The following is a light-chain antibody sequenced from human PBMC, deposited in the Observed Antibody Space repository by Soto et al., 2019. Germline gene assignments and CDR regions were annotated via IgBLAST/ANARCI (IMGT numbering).Light chain of an antibody. CDR2: EGS. V-gene: IGLV2-23*01. J-gene: IGLJ1*01. CDR3: CSYAGSGTYV. Sequence: QSVLTQPASVSGSPGQSITISCTGTSSDVGSYKFVSWYQQHPGKAPKLLIYEGSKRPSGVSNRFSGSKSGNTASLTISGLQDEEEADYYCCSYAGSGTYVFETGTKVTV. CDR1: SSDVGSYKF.